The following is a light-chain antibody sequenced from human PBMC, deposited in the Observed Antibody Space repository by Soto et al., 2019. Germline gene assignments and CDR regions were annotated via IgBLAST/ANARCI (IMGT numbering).Light chain of an antibody. CDR2: DAS. J-gene: IGKJ4*01. CDR1: QSISNW. Sequence: IQMSQSPSTLCASVGDTVTITCRASQSISNWLAWYQQKPGKAPKLLIYDASNLETGVPSRFSGSGSGTDFSFTISSLQPEDFAPYYCQQYDDRPLTFGGGTKVDIK. V-gene: IGKV1-33*01. CDR3: QQYDDRPLT.